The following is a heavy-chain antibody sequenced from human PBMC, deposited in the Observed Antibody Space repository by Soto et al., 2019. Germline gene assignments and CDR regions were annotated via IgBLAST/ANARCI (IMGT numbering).Heavy chain of an antibody. J-gene: IGHJ4*02. CDR2: ISAANDNT. CDR1: GYTFTSYG. CDR3: ARAGLRYFDWASSDF. D-gene: IGHD3-9*01. Sequence: QVQLVQSGGEVKKPGASVIVSCKASGYTFTSYGFSWVRQAPGQGLEWMGWISAANDNTEYAQKLQGRVTLTTDTSTSTAYVELRSLRSDDTAVYYCARAGLRYFDWASSDFWGQGTLVTVSS. V-gene: IGHV1-18*01.